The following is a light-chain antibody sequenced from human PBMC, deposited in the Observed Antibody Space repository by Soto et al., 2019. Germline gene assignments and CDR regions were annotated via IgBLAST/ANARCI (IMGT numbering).Light chain of an antibody. J-gene: IGKJ1*01. Sequence: DIQMTQSPSTLSASVGDRVTITCRASQSISNRLAWYQQKPGKAPKVVIYDASSLESGVPSRFSGSGSGTEFILTINSLQPDDFATYCCQHYGGMWAFGQGTKVEIQ. CDR3: QHYGGMWA. CDR1: QSISNR. V-gene: IGKV1-5*01. CDR2: DAS.